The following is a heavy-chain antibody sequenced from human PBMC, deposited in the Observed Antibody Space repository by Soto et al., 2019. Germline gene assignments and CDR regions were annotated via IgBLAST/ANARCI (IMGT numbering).Heavy chain of an antibody. CDR1: DNSISSYY. J-gene: IGHJ4*02. CDR3: VRQELSGSYTTYSDL. D-gene: IGHD1-26*01. V-gene: IGHV4-59*08. CDR2: IYHLGIS. Sequence: SETLSLTCTVSDNSISSYYWSWIRQSPGKRLEWIGYIYHLGISSYNPSLQSRVTMSVDTSKNQFSLKLSSVTAADTAVYFCVRQELSGSYTTYSDLWGQGTQVPSPQ.